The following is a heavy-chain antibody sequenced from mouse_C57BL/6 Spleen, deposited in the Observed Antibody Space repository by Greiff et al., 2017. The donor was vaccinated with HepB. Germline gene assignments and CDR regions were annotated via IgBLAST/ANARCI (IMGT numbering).Heavy chain of an antibody. V-gene: IGHV1-20*01. D-gene: IGHD2-14*01. Sequence: VQLKESGPELVKPGDSVKISCKASGYSFTGYFMNWVMQSHGKSLEWIGRINPYNGDTFYNQKFKGKATLTVDKSSSTAHMELRSLTSEDSAVYYCARDDREYFDVWGTGTTVTVSS. CDR3: ARDDREYFDV. CDR2: INPYNGDT. CDR1: GYSFTGYF. J-gene: IGHJ1*03.